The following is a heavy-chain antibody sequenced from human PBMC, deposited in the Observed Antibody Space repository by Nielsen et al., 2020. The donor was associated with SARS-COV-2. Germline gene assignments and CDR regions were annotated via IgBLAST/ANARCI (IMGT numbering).Heavy chain of an antibody. CDR2: IDHSGST. Sequence: SETLSLTCAVYGGSFSDFYWSWVRQPPGKGPEWIGEIDHSGSTNYNPSLKSRVAISVDTSMNQFSLKLSSVTAADTAVYYCARVIRGLTRRGRFDYWGQGTLVTVSS. CDR1: GGSFSDFY. D-gene: IGHD3-10*01. J-gene: IGHJ4*02. V-gene: IGHV4-34*01. CDR3: ARVIRGLTRRGRFDY.